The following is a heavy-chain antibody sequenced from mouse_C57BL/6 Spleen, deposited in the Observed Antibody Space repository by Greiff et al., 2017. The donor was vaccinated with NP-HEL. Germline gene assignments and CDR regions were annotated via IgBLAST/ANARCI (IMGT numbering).Heavy chain of an antibody. J-gene: IGHJ2*01. V-gene: IGHV5-17*01. Sequence: EVKLVESGGGLVKPGGSLKLSCAASGFTFSDYGMHWVRQAPEKGLEWVAYISSGSSTIYYADTVKGRFTISRDNAKNTLFLQMTSLRSEDTAMYYCARLALRDYFDYWGQGTTLTVSS. CDR2: ISSGSSTI. CDR3: ARLALRDYFDY. CDR1: GFTFSDYG. D-gene: IGHD1-1*01.